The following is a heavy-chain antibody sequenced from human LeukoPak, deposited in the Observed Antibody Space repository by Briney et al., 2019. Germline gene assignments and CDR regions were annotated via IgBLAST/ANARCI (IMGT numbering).Heavy chain of an antibody. D-gene: IGHD2-2*01. CDR1: GGSFSGYY. CDR2: INHSGST. J-gene: IGHJ6*02. Sequence: SETLSLTCAVYGGSFSGYYWSWIRQPPGKGLEWIGEINHSGSTNYNPSLKSRVTISVDTSKNQFSLKLSSVTAADTAVYYCAIPLAGCSSTSCEPNYYGMDVWGQGTTVTVSS. CDR3: AIPLAGCSSTSCEPNYYGMDV. V-gene: IGHV4-34*01.